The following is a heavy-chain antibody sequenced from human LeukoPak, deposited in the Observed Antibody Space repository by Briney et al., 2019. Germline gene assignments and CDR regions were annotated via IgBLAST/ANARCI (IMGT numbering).Heavy chain of an antibody. D-gene: IGHD4-17*01. J-gene: IGHJ4*02. CDR1: GFTFSDYY. V-gene: IGHV3-11*04. CDR2: ISSSGSTI. Sequence: PGGSLRLSCAASGFTFSDYYMSWIRQAPGKGLEWLSYISSSGSTIYYADSVKGRFTISRDNAKNPLYLQMDSLRAEDTAVYYCARAQTTVTRVSYWGQGTLVTVSS. CDR3: ARAQTTVTRVSY.